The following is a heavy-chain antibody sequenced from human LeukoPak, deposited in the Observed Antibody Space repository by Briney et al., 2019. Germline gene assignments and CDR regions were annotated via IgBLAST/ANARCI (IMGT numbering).Heavy chain of an antibody. V-gene: IGHV4-39*07. CDR3: ARDPGSGSYYIHPYFDY. CDR2: IYYSGST. Sequence: GSLRLSCAASGFTFSNYAMSWVRQTPGKGREGIGSIYYSGSTYYNPSLKSRVTISVDTSKNQFSLKLRSVTAADTAVYYCARDPGSGSYYIHPYFDYWGQGALVTVSS. CDR1: GFTFSNYA. D-gene: IGHD3-10*01. J-gene: IGHJ4*02.